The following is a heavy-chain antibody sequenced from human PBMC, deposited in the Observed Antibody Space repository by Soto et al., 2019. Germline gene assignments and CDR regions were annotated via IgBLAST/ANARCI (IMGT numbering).Heavy chain of an antibody. CDR2: IWYDGSNK. D-gene: IGHD3-10*01. Sequence: QVQLVESGGGVVQPGRSLRLSCAASGFTFSSYGMHWVRQAPGKGLEWVAVIWYDGSNKYYADSVKGRFTISRDNSKNTLYLQMNSLRAEDTAVYYCARGVYSGSGSYPFDYWGQGTLVTGSS. V-gene: IGHV3-33*01. CDR3: ARGVYSGSGSYPFDY. J-gene: IGHJ4*02. CDR1: GFTFSSYG.